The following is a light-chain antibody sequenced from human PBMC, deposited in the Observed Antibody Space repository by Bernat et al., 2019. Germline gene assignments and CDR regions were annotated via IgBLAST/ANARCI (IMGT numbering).Light chain of an antibody. CDR1: SLRSYY. CDR2: GKN. CDR3: NSRDSSGRHYV. Sequence: SSALTQDPAVSVALGQTVRITCQGDSLRSYYASWYQQKSGQAPVLVIYGKNNRPSGIPDRFSVSSSGNTASLTITGTQAEDEADYYCNSRDSSGRHYVFGTGTKVTVL. J-gene: IGLJ1*01. V-gene: IGLV3-19*01.